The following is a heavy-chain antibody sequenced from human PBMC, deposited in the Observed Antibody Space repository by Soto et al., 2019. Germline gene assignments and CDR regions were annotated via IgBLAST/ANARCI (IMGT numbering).Heavy chain of an antibody. Sequence: EVQLVESGGGLVQPGGSLRLSCAVSGLTFSDYWMSWVRQAPGKGLEWVANINQDGSEEHYPDSVKGRFTISRDNAKNSLSLQMNGLRAEDTGVYYCARWQNLGQGTLVTVSS. D-gene: IGHD5-12*01. CDR1: GLTFSDYW. CDR3: ARWQN. J-gene: IGHJ4*02. CDR2: INQDGSEE. V-gene: IGHV3-7*05.